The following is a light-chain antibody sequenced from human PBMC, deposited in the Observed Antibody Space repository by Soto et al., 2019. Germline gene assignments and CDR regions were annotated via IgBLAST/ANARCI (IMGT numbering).Light chain of an antibody. J-gene: IGLJ1*01. CDR2: DVT. CDR1: SGDVGAYDY. CDR3: CSYAGSYASDYV. V-gene: IGLV2-11*01. Sequence: QSVLTQPPSVSGSPGQSVTISCTGTSGDVGAYDYVSWYQQHPGKAPKLMIYDVTKRPSGVPDRFSGSKSGNTASLTISGLQAEDEADYYCCSYAGSYASDYVFGAGTKATVL.